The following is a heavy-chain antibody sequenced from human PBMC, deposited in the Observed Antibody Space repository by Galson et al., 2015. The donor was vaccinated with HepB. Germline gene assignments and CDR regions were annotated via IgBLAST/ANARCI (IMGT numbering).Heavy chain of an antibody. CDR1: GFTFSSYG. V-gene: IGHV3-30*18. D-gene: IGHD2-2*01. CDR2: ISFDGSNK. Sequence: SLRLSCAASGFTFSSYGMHWVRQAPGKGLEWVALISFDGSNKYYVDSVKGRFTISRDNSKNALNLQMNSLRAEDTAVYYCAKASHQRVPDYWGQGTLVTVSS. J-gene: IGHJ4*02. CDR3: AKASHQRVPDY.